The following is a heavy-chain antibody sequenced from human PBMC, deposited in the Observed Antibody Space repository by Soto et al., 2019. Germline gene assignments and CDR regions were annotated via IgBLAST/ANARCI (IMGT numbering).Heavy chain of an antibody. CDR2: IYWNDDK. Sequence: SGPTLVNPTQTLTLTCTFSGFSLSTSGVGVGWIRQPPGKALEWLALIYWNDDKRYSPSLKGRLTITKDTSKNQVVLTMTNMDPVDTATYYCARSGIAAAGPTNWLDPWGQGTLVTVSS. CDR3: ARSGIAAAGPTNWLDP. V-gene: IGHV2-5*01. CDR1: GFSLSTSGVG. J-gene: IGHJ5*02. D-gene: IGHD6-13*01.